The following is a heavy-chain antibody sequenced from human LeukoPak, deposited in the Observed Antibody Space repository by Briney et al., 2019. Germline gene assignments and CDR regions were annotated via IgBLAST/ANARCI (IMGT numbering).Heavy chain of an antibody. CDR2: IKQDGTEK. V-gene: IGHV3-7*01. D-gene: IGHD2-15*01. J-gene: IGHJ4*02. Sequence: GGSLRLSCAASGFTFSNYWMTWVRQAPGKGLEWVANIKQDGTEKYYVDSVKGRFTISRDNAENSLYLQMNSLRAEDTAVYYCTRDTGCRGGTCYSFYDYWGQGTLVTVSS. CDR3: TRDTGCRGGTCYSFYDY. CDR1: GFTFSNYW.